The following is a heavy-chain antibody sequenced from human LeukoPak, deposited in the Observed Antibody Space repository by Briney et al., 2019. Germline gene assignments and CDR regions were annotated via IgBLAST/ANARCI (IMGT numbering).Heavy chain of an antibody. CDR2: IYYSGST. V-gene: IGHV4-59*01. CDR3: ARPGVATITDAFDI. D-gene: IGHD5-24*01. J-gene: IGHJ3*02. CDR1: GGSISSYY. Sequence: SETLSLTCTVSGGSISSYYWSWIRHPPGKGLEWIGYIYYSGSTNYNPSLKSRVTISVDTSKNQFSLKLSSVTAADTAVYYCARPGVATITDAFDIWGQGTMVTVSS.